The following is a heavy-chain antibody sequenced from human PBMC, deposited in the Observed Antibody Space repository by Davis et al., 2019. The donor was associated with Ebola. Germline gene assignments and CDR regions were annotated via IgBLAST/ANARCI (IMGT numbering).Heavy chain of an antibody. CDR1: GYTLTELS. Sequence: AASVKVSCKVSGYTLTELSTHWVRQAPGKGLEWMGGFDPEDGETIYAQKFQGRVTMTEDTSTDTAYMELSSLRSEDTAVYYCATDDKLRSSWYRFDYWGQGTLVTVSS. J-gene: IGHJ4*02. D-gene: IGHD6-13*01. CDR2: FDPEDGET. V-gene: IGHV1-24*01. CDR3: ATDDKLRSSWYRFDY.